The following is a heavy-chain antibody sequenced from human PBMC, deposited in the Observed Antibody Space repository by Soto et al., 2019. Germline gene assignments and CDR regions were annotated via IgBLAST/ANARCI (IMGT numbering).Heavy chain of an antibody. V-gene: IGHV1-58*02. Sequence: TSVKVSCKASGFTFTSSAMQWVRQARGQRLEWIGWIVVGSGNTNYAQKFQERVTITRDMSTSTAYMELSSLRSEDTAVYYCAADSPYSSGWYGLDPWGQGTLVTVSS. J-gene: IGHJ5*02. D-gene: IGHD6-19*01. CDR3: AADSPYSSGWYGLDP. CDR2: IVVGSGNT. CDR1: GFTFTSSA.